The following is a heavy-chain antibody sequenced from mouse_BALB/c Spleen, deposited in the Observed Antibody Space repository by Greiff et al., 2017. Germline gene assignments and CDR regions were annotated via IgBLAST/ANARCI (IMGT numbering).Heavy chain of an antibody. V-gene: IGHV2-2*02. CDR3: ARKGVYDYETWFAY. J-gene: IGHJ3*01. Sequence: QVQLKESGPGLVQPSQCLSITCTVSGFSFTSYGVHWVRQSPGKGLEWLGVIWSGGSTDYNAAFISRLSISKDNSKSQVFFKMNSLQANDTAIYYCARKGVYDYETWFAYWGQGTLVTVSA. D-gene: IGHD2-4*01. CDR2: IWSGGST. CDR1: GFSFTSYG.